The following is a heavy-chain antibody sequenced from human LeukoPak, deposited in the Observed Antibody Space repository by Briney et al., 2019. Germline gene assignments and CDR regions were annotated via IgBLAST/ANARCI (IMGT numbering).Heavy chain of an antibody. Sequence: ASVKVSCKASGGTFSRYVISWVRQAPGQGLEWMGATTPMFGTANYAQKFQGRVIITADESTSTAYMELSSLRSEDTAVYYCARGVRFLGEYYYYMDVWGKGTTVTVSS. CDR2: TTPMFGTA. CDR3: ARGVRFLGEYYYYMDV. J-gene: IGHJ6*03. CDR1: GGTFSRYV. D-gene: IGHD3-3*01. V-gene: IGHV1-69*13.